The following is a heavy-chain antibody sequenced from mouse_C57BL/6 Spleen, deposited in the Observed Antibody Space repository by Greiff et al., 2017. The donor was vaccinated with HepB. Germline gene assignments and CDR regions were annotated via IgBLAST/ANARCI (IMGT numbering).Heavy chain of an antibody. CDR3: ATRGDYGSSYDAMDY. D-gene: IGHD1-1*01. J-gene: IGHJ4*01. V-gene: IGHV14-2*01. Sequence: EVKLQESGAELVKPGASVKLSCTASGFNIKDYYMHWVKQRTEQGLGWIGRIDPEDGETKYAPKFQGKATITADKSSNTAYLQLSSLTSEDTAVYYCATRGDYGSSYDAMDYWGQGTSVTVSS. CDR2: IDPEDGET. CDR1: GFNIKDYY.